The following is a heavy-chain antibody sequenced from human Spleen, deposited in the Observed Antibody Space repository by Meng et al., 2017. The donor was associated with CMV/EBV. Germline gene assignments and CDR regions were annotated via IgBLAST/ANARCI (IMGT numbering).Heavy chain of an antibody. CDR2: ISGSGGST. CDR3: AKDSGEYYYYGMDV. J-gene: IGHJ6*02. V-gene: IGHV3-23*01. CDR1: GFTFDDYA. D-gene: IGHD1-14*01. Sequence: GGSLRLSCAASGFTFDDYAMHWVRQAPGKGLEWVSAISGSGGSTYYADSVKGRFTISRDNSKNTLYLQMNSLRAEDTAVYYCAKDSGEYYYYGMDVWGQGTTVTVSS.